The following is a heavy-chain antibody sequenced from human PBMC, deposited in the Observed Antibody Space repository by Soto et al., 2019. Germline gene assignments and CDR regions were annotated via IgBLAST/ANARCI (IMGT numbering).Heavy chain of an antibody. J-gene: IGHJ4*02. CDR1: GFTFSRYP. CDR2: IWSDGSNK. D-gene: IGHD6-19*01. Sequence: GVSLRLSCAASGFTFSRYPMSWVRQAPGKGLEWVAFIWSDGSNKYYADSVKGRATISRDNSKRTVDLQMNSLRAEDTAVYYCARDPPGSGWAFDYWGQGTLVTVS. CDR3: ARDPPGSGWAFDY. V-gene: IGHV3-33*07.